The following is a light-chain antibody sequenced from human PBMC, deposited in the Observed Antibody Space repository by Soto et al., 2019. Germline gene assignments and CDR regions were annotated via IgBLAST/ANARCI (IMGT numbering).Light chain of an antibody. Sequence: AIQMTQSPSSLSASVGDLVTITCRASQSISSELAWYQQKPGKAPKLLIHAASPLESGVPSRFSGSGSGTDFTLTISSLQPEDFATYYCQHYYNYPRTFGQGTKVDIK. CDR1: QSISSE. V-gene: IGKV1-6*01. CDR3: QHYYNYPRT. J-gene: IGKJ1*01. CDR2: AAS.